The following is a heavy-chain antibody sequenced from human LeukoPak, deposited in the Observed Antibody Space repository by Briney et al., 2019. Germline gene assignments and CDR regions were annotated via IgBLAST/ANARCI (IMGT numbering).Heavy chain of an antibody. D-gene: IGHD6-6*01. J-gene: IGHJ4*02. CDR1: GLTFSSFV. CDR3: AKRSASEYYFDY. CDR2: ISSDGSNK. V-gene: IGHV3-30*18. Sequence: GRSLRLSCAASGLTFSSFVMHWGRQAPGKGLEWVAAISSDGSNKYYVDSVKGRFTISRDNSKNTLYLQMNSLRAEDTAVYYCAKRSASEYYFDYWGQGALVTVSS.